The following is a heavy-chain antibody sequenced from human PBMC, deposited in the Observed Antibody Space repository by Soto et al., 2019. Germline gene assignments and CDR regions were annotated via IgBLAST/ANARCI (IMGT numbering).Heavy chain of an antibody. V-gene: IGHV4-34*01. CDR3: SRYAATEGWELRPTSKAFFDY. CDR1: GGSFSGYY. J-gene: IGHJ4*02. Sequence: NPSETLSLTCAVYGGSFSGYYWSWIRQPPGKGLEWIGEINHSGSTNYNPSLKSRVTISVDTSKNQFSLKLSSVTAADTAVYSCSRYAATEGWELRPTSKAFFDYWGQGTLVTVSS. CDR2: INHSGST. D-gene: IGHD3-3*01.